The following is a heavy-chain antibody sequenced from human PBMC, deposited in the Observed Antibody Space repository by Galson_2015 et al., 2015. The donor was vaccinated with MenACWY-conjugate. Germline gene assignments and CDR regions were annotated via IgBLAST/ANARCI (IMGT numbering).Heavy chain of an antibody. J-gene: IGHJ4*02. D-gene: IGHD1-26*01. Sequence: SETLSLTCTVSGGSVSSNSYYWGWIRQPPGKGLEWIGSISFSGSTYYNPSLKSRVTLSVDTSKNQFSLKLSSVTAAETAVYYCARRPYLSGIVGAALNWGQGTLVTVSS. V-gene: IGHV4-39*01. CDR1: GGSVSSNSYY. CDR2: ISFSGST. CDR3: ARRPYLSGIVGAALN.